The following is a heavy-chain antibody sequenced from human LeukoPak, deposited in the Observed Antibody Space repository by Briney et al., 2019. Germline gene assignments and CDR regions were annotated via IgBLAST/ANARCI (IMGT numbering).Heavy chain of an antibody. CDR1: GVSVGSGDYF. CDR2: IYYSGST. V-gene: IGHV4-61*08. J-gene: IGHJ4*02. CDR3: ARAVEMASFWSFDY. D-gene: IGHD5-24*01. Sequence: SETLSLTCTVSGVSVGSGDYFWSWIRQPPGKGLEWIGYIYYSGSTNYNPSLKSRVTISVDTSKNQFSLKLSSVTAADTAVYYCARAVEMASFWSFDYWGQGTLVTVSS.